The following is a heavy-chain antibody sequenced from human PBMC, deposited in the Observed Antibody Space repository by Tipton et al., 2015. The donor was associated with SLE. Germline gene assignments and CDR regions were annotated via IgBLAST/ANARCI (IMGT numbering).Heavy chain of an antibody. J-gene: IGHJ3*02. V-gene: IGHV4-39*07. D-gene: IGHD2-15*01. CDR1: GGSISSSSYY. CDR2: IYYSGST. Sequence: TLSLTCTVSGGSISSSSYYWGWIRQPPGKGLEWIGSIYYSGSTYYNPSLKSRVTISVDTSKNQFSLKLSSVTAADTAVYYCARDIVVVVAATLGTDRLGAFDIRGQGTMVTVSS. CDR3: ARDIVVVVAATLGTDRLGAFDI.